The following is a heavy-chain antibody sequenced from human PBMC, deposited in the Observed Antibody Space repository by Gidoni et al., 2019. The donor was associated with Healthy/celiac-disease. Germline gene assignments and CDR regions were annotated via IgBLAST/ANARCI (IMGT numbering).Heavy chain of an antibody. D-gene: IGHD6-13*01. CDR2: INHSGST. CDR1: GGSFSGYY. CDR3: ARVAEQQLVLG. Sequence: QVQLQQWGAGLLKPSETLSLTCAVYGGSFSGYYWSWIRQPPGKGLEWIGEINHSGSTNYNPSLKSRVTISVDTSKNQFALKLSSVTAADTAVYYCARVAEQQLVLGWGQGTLVTVSS. J-gene: IGHJ4*02. V-gene: IGHV4-34*01.